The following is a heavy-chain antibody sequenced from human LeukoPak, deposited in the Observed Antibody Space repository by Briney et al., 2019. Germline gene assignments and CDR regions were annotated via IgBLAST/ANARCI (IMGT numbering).Heavy chain of an antibody. Sequence: GGSLRLSCAASGFTFSRYRMHWVRQAPGKGLVWVSRINRDGSSTNYADSVKGRFTISRDNAKNTLFLQMNSLRVEDTGFYYCARDAGWGRLDSWGQGALVTVSS. V-gene: IGHV3-74*01. CDR2: INRDGSST. J-gene: IGHJ4*02. D-gene: IGHD3-16*01. CDR3: ARDAGWGRLDS. CDR1: GFTFSRYR.